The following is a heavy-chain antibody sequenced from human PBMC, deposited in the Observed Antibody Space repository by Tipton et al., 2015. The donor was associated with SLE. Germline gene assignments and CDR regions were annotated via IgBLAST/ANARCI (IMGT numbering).Heavy chain of an antibody. V-gene: IGHV3-30*02. J-gene: IGHJ5*02. Sequence: SLRLSCAASGFTFSSYSMHWVRQAPGKGLEWVAFIRYDGSNKYYADSVKGRFTISRDNSKNTLYLQMNSLRAEDTAVYYCAKDSRARIVGATDWFDPWGQGTLVTVSS. CDR1: GFTFSSYS. CDR2: IRYDGSNK. CDR3: AKDSRARIVGATDWFDP. D-gene: IGHD1-26*01.